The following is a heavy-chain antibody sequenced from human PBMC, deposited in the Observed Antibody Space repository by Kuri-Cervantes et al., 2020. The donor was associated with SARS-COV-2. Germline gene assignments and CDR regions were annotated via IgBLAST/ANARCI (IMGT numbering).Heavy chain of an antibody. CDR1: GYSISSGYY. CDR3: ARSTGSSSSYYFDY. Sequence: SETLTLTCAVSGYSISSGYYWGWIRQPPGKGVEWVGSIYHRGSTYYNPSLKSRVTISVDTSKNQFSLKLSSVTAADTAVYYCARSTGSSSSYYFDYWGQGTLVTVSS. D-gene: IGHD6-13*01. V-gene: IGHV4-38-2*01. J-gene: IGHJ4*02. CDR2: IYHRGST.